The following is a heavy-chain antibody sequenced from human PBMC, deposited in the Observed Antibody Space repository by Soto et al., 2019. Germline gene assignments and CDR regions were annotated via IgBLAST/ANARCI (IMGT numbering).Heavy chain of an antibody. V-gene: IGHV4-31*01. D-gene: IGHD5-12*01. CDR3: ARRGTYYFDY. J-gene: IGHJ4*02. CDR2: VHSTGNT. Sequence: QVQLRESGPGLVEPSQTLSLTCTASGDSINTFSYFWSWIRQHPQKGLEWIGYVHSTGNTFYTPSPASPVTISIDTSENKFSLDLDSLTAADTAVDYCARRGTYYFDYWGQGIRVTVSS. CDR1: GDSINTFSYF.